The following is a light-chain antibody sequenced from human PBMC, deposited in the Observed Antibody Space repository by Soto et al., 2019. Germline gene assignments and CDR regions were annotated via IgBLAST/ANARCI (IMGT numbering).Light chain of an antibody. J-gene: IGLJ2*01. CDR1: SSNIGSNH. CDR3: SVRDDILSGVV. Sequence: QSVLTQPPSASGTPGQRVTISCSGSSSNIGSNHVYWYQQFPGMAPRLLMYRSDQRPTGVPDRFSGSRSGTSASLAISGLRSDDEADYYCSVRDDILSGVVFGGGTKLTVL. CDR2: RSD. V-gene: IGLV1-47*01.